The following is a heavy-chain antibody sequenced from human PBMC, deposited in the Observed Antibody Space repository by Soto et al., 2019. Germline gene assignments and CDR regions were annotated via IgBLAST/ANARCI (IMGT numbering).Heavy chain of an antibody. CDR2: IYHSGSS. Sequence: QVQLQESGPGLVKPSETLSLTCTVSGGSISNYYWSWIRQPPGKGLEWIGYIYHSGSSNYNPSLQSRATISVDTSKNQFSLKLTSVTAADTAFYYGARDQTGYYTPSPFAIWGPGTMVTVSS. J-gene: IGHJ3*02. CDR3: ARDQTGYYTPSPFAI. V-gene: IGHV4-59*01. CDR1: GGSISNYY. D-gene: IGHD3-9*01.